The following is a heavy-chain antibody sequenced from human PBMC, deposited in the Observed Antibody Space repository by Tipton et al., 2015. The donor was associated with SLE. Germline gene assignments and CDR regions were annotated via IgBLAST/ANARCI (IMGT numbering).Heavy chain of an antibody. Sequence: VQLVQSGAEVKKPGASVKVSCKASGYTFTSYYMHWVRQAPGQGLEWMGIINPSGGSTSYAQKFQGRVTMTRDTSTGTVYMELSSLRSEDTAVYYCAIITIFGVVIMDYWGQGTLVTVSS. V-gene: IGHV1-46*03. CDR1: GYTFTSYY. CDR2: INPSGGST. J-gene: IGHJ4*02. D-gene: IGHD3-3*01. CDR3: AIITIFGVVIMDY.